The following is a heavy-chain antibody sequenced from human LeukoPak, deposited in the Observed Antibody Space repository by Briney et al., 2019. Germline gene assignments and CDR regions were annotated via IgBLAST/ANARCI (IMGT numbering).Heavy chain of an antibody. Sequence: GRSLRLSCAASGFTFSSYGMHWVRQAPGKGLEWVAVIWYDGSNKYYADSVKGRFTISRDNSKNSLYLQMNSLRAEDTAVYYCARDSHYGDFDYWGQGTLVTVSS. CDR1: GFTFSSYG. V-gene: IGHV3-33*01. D-gene: IGHD4-17*01. CDR3: ARDSHYGDFDY. J-gene: IGHJ4*02. CDR2: IWYDGSNK.